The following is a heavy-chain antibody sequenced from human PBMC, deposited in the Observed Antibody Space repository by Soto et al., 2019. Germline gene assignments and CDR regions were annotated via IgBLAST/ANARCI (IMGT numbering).Heavy chain of an antibody. V-gene: IGHV4-39*01. D-gene: IGHD6-6*01. CDR2: IYYSGST. CDR3: ARVGRRQLGLGDAFDI. J-gene: IGHJ3*02. CDR1: GGSISSSSYY. Sequence: PSETLSLTCTVSGGSISSSSYYWGWIRQPPGKGLEWIGSIYYSGSTYYNPSLKSRVTISVDTSKNQFSLKLSSVTAADTAVYYCARVGRRQLGLGDAFDIWGQGTMVTVSS.